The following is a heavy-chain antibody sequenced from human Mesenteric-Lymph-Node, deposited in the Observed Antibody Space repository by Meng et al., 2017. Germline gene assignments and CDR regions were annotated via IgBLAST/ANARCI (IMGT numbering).Heavy chain of an antibody. D-gene: IGHD3-10*01. CDR3: AKDIGITMVRGVIIRAQDY. V-gene: IGHV3-30*01. Sequence: GESLKISCAASGFTFSSYAMHWVRQAPGKGLEWVAVISYDGSNKYYADSVKGRFTISRDNSKNTLYLQMNSLRAEDTALYYCAKDIGITMVRGVIIRAQDYWGQGTLVTVSS. CDR2: ISYDGSNK. CDR1: GFTFSSYA. J-gene: IGHJ4*02.